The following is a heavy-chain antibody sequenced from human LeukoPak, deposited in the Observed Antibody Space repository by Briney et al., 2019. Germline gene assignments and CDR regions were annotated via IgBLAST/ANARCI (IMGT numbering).Heavy chain of an antibody. CDR2: IDHSGST. CDR1: GGSFSGYY. CDR3: ARADCSNNSCRSLLINY. J-gene: IGHJ4*02. V-gene: IGHV4-34*01. D-gene: IGHD2-2*01. Sequence: SETLSLTCAVYGGSFSGYYWSWIRQPPGKGLEWIGEIDHSGSTNYNPSLKSRVTISVDTSKNQFSLKVNSVTAADTAVYYCARADCSNNSCRSLLINYWGQGTLVTVSS.